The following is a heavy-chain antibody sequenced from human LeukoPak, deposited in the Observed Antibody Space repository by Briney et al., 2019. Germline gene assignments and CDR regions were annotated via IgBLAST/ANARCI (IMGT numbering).Heavy chain of an antibody. V-gene: IGHV1-46*01. CDR2: INPSGGST. J-gene: IGHJ5*02. CDR3: ARNPPYYDFWSGYPDQNWFDP. Sequence: ASVKVSCKASGGTFSSYAISWVRQAPGQGLEWMGIINPSGGSTSYAQKFQGRVTMTRDTSTSTVYMELSSLRSEDTAVYYCARNPPYYDFWSGYPDQNWFDPWGQGTLVTVSS. D-gene: IGHD3-3*01. CDR1: GGTFSSYA.